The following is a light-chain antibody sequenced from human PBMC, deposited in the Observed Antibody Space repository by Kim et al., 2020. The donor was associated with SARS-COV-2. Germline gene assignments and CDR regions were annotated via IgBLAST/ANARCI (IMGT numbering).Light chain of an antibody. Sequence: DIQMTQSPSTLSASIGDRVTITCRASQSISNWLAWYQQKPGKAPKLLMYKASTLESVVPSRFSGSGSGTDFTLTISSLQPDDFATYDSQHYNAYPPSYTSGEGTKLEI. J-gene: IGKJ2*01. CDR1: QSISNW. CDR3: QHYNAYPPSYT. CDR2: KAS. V-gene: IGKV1-5*03.